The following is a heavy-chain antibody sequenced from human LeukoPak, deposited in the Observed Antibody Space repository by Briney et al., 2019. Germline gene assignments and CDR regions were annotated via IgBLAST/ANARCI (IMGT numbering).Heavy chain of an antibody. CDR1: GFTFSSYG. Sequence: GGSLRLSCAASGFTFSSYGMHWVRQAPGKGLEWVAFIRYDGSNKYYADSVKGRFTISRDNSKNTLYLQMNSLRAEDTAVYYCARETMTTVTLGDAFDIWGQGTMVTVSS. V-gene: IGHV3-30*02. CDR3: ARETMTTVTLGDAFDI. D-gene: IGHD4-11*01. CDR2: IRYDGSNK. J-gene: IGHJ3*02.